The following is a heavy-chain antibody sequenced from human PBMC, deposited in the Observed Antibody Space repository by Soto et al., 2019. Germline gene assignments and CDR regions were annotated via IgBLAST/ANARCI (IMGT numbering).Heavy chain of an antibody. CDR1: GFTFSSYG. D-gene: IGHD3-22*01. CDR3: AKDAYRNLYYYDSRPTPILFQQ. J-gene: IGHJ1*01. V-gene: IGHV3-30*18. Sequence: QVQLVESGGGVVQPGRSLRLSCAASGFTFSSYGMHWVRQAPGKGLEWVAVISYDGSNKYYADSVKGRFTISRDNSKNTLYLQLNSLRAEDTAVHYCAKDAYRNLYYYDSRPTPILFQQWGQGTLVPVSS. CDR2: ISYDGSNK.